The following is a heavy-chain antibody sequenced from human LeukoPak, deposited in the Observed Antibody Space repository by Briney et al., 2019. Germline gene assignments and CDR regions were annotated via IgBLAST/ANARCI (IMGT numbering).Heavy chain of an antibody. D-gene: IGHD5-24*01. V-gene: IGHV3-48*01. J-gene: IGHJ4*02. CDR1: VFSFGRYS. Sequence: PGGSLRLSCAASVFSFGRYSMNWVRQAPGKGLEWVSYISKSGATIYDALPVQGRFTISRDTAKSSLYLQLNSLRAEDTAVYYCAKSLFDANASRGLQGLFDYWGQGTLVTASS. CDR3: AKSLFDANASRGLQGLFDY. CDR2: ISKSGATI.